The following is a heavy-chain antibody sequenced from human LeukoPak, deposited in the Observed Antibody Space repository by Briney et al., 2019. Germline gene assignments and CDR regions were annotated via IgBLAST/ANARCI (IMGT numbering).Heavy chain of an antibody. V-gene: IGHV3-74*01. J-gene: IGHJ4*02. CDR3: ARVGEYSRNYFDY. D-gene: IGHD5-18*01. Sequence: GGSLRLSWAASGXTLSNYWMHWVRQAPGKGLVWVSRINNDGSTTTYADSVKGRFTISRDNAKNTLYLQMNSLRAEDTAVYYCARVGEYSRNYFDYWGQGTLVTVSS. CDR2: INNDGSTT. CDR1: GXTLSNYW.